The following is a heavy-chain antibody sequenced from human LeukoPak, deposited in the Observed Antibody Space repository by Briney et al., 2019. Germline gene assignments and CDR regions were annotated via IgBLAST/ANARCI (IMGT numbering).Heavy chain of an antibody. D-gene: IGHD6-6*01. J-gene: IGHJ4*02. Sequence: GESLKISSKASGYSLTSYWIGWVRQMPAKSPEWMGIIYSGVSDTRYSPSFQGQLTISADKSISTAYLQWSSLKASDTAMYYCARLSPAPSRSSSSRGDFDYWGQGTLVTVSS. CDR1: GYSLTSYW. CDR3: ARLSPAPSRSSSSRGDFDY. V-gene: IGHV5-51*01. CDR2: IYSGVSDT.